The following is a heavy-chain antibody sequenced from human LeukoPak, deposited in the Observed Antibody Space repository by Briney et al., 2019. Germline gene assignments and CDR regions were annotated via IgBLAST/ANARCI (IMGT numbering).Heavy chain of an antibody. CDR1: GGSISSDTYF. CDR3: ARGNWFDP. CDR2: ISSTGRT. V-gene: IGHV4-61*02. J-gene: IGHJ5*02. Sequence: SQTLSLTCTVSGGSISSDTYFWSWIRQPAGKGLEWIGRISSTGRTDYNPSLTSRVTISVDMSKNQFSLKLSSVTAADTAVYCCARGNWFDPWGQGTLVTVSS.